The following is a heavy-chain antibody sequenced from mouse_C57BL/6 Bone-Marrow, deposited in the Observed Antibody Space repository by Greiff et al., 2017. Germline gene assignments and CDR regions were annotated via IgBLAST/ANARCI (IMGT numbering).Heavy chain of an antibody. V-gene: IGHV14-3*01. J-gene: IGHJ2*01. CDR1: GYNITNTY. CDR2: IYPANGNT. D-gene: IGHD2-1*01. Sequence: EVQLQESVAELVRPGASVKLSCTASGYNITNTYMNWVKQRPEQGLEWIGRIYPANGNTYYAPKFQGKATITADTSSNTAYLKLSSLTSEDSAICYCARWGYVKSYWGQGTTLTVSS. CDR3: ARWGYVKSY.